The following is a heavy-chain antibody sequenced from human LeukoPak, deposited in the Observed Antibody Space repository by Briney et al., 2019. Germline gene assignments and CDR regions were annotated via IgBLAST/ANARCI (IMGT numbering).Heavy chain of an antibody. D-gene: IGHD6-13*01. V-gene: IGHV4-59*11. J-gene: IGHJ4*02. Sequence: SETLSLTCTVSGVSISSHYWTWIRQPPGKGLEWVGYIYYSGSTSYNPSLKSRVTMSLDTSKNQFSLKLSSVTAADTAVYYCARTTGYSSSWHDYWGQGILVTISS. CDR2: IYYSGST. CDR1: GVSISSHY. CDR3: ARTTGYSSSWHDY.